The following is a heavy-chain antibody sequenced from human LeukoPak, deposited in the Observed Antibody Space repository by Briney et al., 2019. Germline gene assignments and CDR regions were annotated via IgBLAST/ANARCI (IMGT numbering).Heavy chain of an antibody. Sequence: AAVKVSCKASGYTFSSYSISWVRQAPGQGLEWMGWINPNSGGTNYAQKFQGRVTMTRDTSISTAYMELSRLRSDDTAVYYCASLITSSSSSPYALDIWGQGTMVTVAS. V-gene: IGHV1-2*02. J-gene: IGHJ3*02. CDR2: INPNSGGT. CDR1: GYTFSSYS. D-gene: IGHD6-13*01. CDR3: ASLITSSSSSPYALDI.